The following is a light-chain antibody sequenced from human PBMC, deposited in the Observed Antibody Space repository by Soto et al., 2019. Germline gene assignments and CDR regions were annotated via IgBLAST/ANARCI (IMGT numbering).Light chain of an antibody. V-gene: IGKV1-5*03. Sequence: DIQMTQSPSTLSASVGDRVTITCRASQSISSWLAWYQQKPGKAPKLLINKASSLESGVPSRFSGGGSGTEFTLTISSLQPDDFATYYCQQYDSYSYTFGQGTKLEIK. J-gene: IGKJ2*01. CDR3: QQYDSYSYT. CDR2: KAS. CDR1: QSISSW.